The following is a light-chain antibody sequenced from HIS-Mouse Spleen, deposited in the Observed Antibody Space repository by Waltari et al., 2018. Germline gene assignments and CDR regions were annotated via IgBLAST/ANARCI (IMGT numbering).Light chain of an antibody. CDR1: ALPNQY. CDR3: YSTDSSGNHRV. CDR2: EDS. J-gene: IGLJ2*01. V-gene: IGLV3-10*01. Sequence: SYELTQPPSVSVSPGQTARITCPGVALPNQYAYWYQQKSGQAPVLVIYEDSKRPSGIPERFSGSSSGTMATLTISGAQVEDEADYYCYSTDSSGNHRVFGGGTKLTVL.